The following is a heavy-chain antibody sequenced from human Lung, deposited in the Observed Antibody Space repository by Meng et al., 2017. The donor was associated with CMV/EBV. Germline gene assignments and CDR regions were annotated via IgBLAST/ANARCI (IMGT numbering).Heavy chain of an antibody. D-gene: IGHD4-23*01. CDR2: ISSSGTTI. CDR3: ARDDGGSFLDY. V-gene: IGHV3-11*04. CDR1: GFTSSDYY. Sequence: LSCAASGFTSSDYYMSWIRQTPGKGLEWLSYISSSGTTIYYADSVKGRVTISRDNAKNSLYLQMNSLRADDTAVYYCARDDGGSFLDYWGQGTLVTVSS. J-gene: IGHJ4*02.